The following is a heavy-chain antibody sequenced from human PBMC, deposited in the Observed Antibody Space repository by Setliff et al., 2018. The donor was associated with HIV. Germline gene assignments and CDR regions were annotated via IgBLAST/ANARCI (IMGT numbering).Heavy chain of an antibody. CDR3: ARARGSGPWEIIFYDVFDI. D-gene: IGHD1-26*01. J-gene: IGHJ3*02. V-gene: IGHV4-34*01. CDR1: GGSFNDYY. CDR2: ITHSGST. Sequence: SETLSLTCAVYGGSFNDYYWTWIRQPPGKGLEWIGEITHSGSTNYKPSLKSRVTISLDTSKNQFSLKLSSVTAADTAVYYCARARGSGPWEIIFYDVFDIWGQGTMVTVSS.